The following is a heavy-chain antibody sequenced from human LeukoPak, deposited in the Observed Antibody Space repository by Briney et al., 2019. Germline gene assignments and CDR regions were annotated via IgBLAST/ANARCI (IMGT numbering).Heavy chain of an antibody. V-gene: IGHV1-69*05. CDR3: ARGPRWLQLPY. CDR1: GGTFSSYA. CDR2: IIPIFGTA. D-gene: IGHD5-24*01. Sequence: ASVKVSCKASGGTFSSYAIIWVRQAPGQGLEWMGGIIPIFGTANYAQKFQGRVTITTDESTSTAYMELSSLRSEDTAVYYCARGPRWLQLPYWGQGTLVTDSS. J-gene: IGHJ4*02.